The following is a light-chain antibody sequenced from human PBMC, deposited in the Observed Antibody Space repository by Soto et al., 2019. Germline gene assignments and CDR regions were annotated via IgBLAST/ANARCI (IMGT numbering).Light chain of an antibody. CDR1: QSVSSSY. CDR2: GAS. J-gene: IGKJ1*01. V-gene: IGKV3-15*01. CDR3: QQYNNWPPWT. Sequence: EIVLTQSPGTLSLSPGERATLSCRASQSVSSSYLAWYQQKPGQAPRLLIYGASSRVTGIPARFSGSGSGTDFTLTISSLQSEDFAVYYCQQYNNWPPWTFGQGTKVDIK.